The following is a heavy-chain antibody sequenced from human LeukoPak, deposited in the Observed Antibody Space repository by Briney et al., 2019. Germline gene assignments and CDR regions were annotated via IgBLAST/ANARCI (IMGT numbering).Heavy chain of an antibody. CDR3: ARSIRMRFWYGMDV. V-gene: IGHV3-33*01. CDR1: GFTFSSYG. D-gene: IGHD3-3*01. CDR2: IWYDGSNK. Sequence: GGSLRLSCAASGFTFSSYGMHWVRQAPGKGLEWVAVIWYDGSNKYYADSVKGRFTISRDNSKNTLYLQMNSLRAEDTAVYYCARSIRMRFWYGMDVWGQGTTVTVSS. J-gene: IGHJ6*02.